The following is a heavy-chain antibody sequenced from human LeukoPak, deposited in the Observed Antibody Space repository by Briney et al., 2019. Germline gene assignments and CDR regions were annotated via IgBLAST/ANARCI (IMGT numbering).Heavy chain of an antibody. V-gene: IGHV1-69*05. J-gene: IGHJ4*02. Sequence: GSSVKVSRKASGGTFSSYAISWVRQAPGQGLEWMGGIIPIFGTANYAQKFQGRVTITTDESTSTAYMELSSLRSEDTAVYYCARESFGVHNPGFDYWGQGTLVTVSS. D-gene: IGHD3-16*01. CDR2: IIPIFGTA. CDR1: GGTFSSYA. CDR3: ARESFGVHNPGFDY.